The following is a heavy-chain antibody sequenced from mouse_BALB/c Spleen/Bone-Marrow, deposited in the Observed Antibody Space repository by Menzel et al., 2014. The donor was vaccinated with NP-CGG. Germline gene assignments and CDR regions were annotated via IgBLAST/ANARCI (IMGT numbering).Heavy chain of an antibody. CDR3: ARWDGYWYFDV. J-gene: IGHJ1*01. D-gene: IGHD2-3*01. Sequence: VKLMESGAELMKPGASVKISCKATGYTFSSYWIEWVKQRPGHGLEWIGEILPGSGSTNYNEKFKGKATFTADTSSNTAYMQLSSLTSEDSAVYHCARWDGYWYFDVWGAGTTVTVSS. CDR2: ILPGSGST. CDR1: GYTFSSYW. V-gene: IGHV1-9*01.